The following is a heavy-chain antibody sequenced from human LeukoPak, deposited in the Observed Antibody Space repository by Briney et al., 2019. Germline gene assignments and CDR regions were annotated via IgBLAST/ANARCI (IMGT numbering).Heavy chain of an antibody. CDR2: MNPNSGNT. V-gene: IGHV1-8*03. CDR3: AKDGTAMVKSRYYYYYMDV. D-gene: IGHD5-18*01. CDR1: GYTFTSYD. J-gene: IGHJ6*03. Sequence: ASVKVSCKASGYTFTSYDINWVRQATGQGLEWMGWMNPNSGNTGYAQKFQGRVTITRNTSISTAYMELSSLRSEDTAVYYCAKDGTAMVKSRYYYYYMDVWGKGTTVTVSS.